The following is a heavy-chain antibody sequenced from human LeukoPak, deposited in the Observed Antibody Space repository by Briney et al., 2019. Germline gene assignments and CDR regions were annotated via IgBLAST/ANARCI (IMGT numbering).Heavy chain of an antibody. CDR2: IRYDGSNK. CDR3: AKDHQWLVLWFDP. Sequence: GSLRLSCAASGFTFSSYGMHWVRQAPGKGLEWVAFIRYDGSNKYYADSVKGRFTISRDNSKNTLYLQMNSLRAEDTAVYYCAKDHQWLVLWFDPWGQGTLVTVSS. J-gene: IGHJ5*02. D-gene: IGHD6-19*01. V-gene: IGHV3-30*02. CDR1: GFTFSSYG.